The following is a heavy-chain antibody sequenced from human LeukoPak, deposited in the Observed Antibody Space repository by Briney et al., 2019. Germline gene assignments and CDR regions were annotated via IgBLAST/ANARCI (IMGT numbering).Heavy chain of an antibody. J-gene: IGHJ3*02. V-gene: IGHV4-38-2*02. D-gene: IGHD6-19*01. Sequence: PSETLSLTCNVSGYSISSGYYWGWIRQPPGKGLEWIGSIYHSGSTYYNPSLKSRVTISVDTSKNQFSLKLSSVTAADTAVYYCAREVSVAVNDAFDIWGQGTMVTVSS. CDR1: GYSISSGYY. CDR2: IYHSGST. CDR3: AREVSVAVNDAFDI.